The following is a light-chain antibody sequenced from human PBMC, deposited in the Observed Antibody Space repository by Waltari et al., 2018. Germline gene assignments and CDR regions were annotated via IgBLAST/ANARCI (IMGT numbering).Light chain of an antibody. V-gene: IGKV3-15*01. CDR1: QSVSSK. CDR2: GAS. J-gene: IGKJ1*01. Sequence: EIVMTQSPATLSVSPGERVTLSCRASQSVSSKLAWYQQKPGQVPRLLIYGASTRATGIPARFSGSESGTEEFTLTIGSLQSEDFAVYYCQQYHNWPWTFGQGTKVEIK. CDR3: QQYHNWPWT.